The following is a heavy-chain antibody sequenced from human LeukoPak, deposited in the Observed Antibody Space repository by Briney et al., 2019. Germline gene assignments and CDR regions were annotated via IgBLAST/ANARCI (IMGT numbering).Heavy chain of an antibody. V-gene: IGHV3-30*02. Sequence: PGGSLRLSCAASGFTFSTYGMHWVRQAPGKGLEWVAFIRYDGSNKYYADSVKGRFTISRDNSKNTLYLQMNSLRAEDTAMYYCVKDPQMYSGSFSYYLDYWGQGTLVTVSS. CDR3: VKDPQMYSGSFSYYLDY. D-gene: IGHD1-26*01. J-gene: IGHJ4*02. CDR1: GFTFSTYG. CDR2: IRYDGSNK.